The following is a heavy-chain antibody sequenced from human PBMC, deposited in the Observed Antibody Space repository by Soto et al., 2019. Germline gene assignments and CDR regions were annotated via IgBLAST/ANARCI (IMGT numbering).Heavy chain of an antibody. CDR3: ARRGRYIAAASDYYMDV. V-gene: IGHV4-59*08. D-gene: IGHD6-13*01. Sequence: PSETLSLTCTVSGGSISSYYWSWIRQPPGKGLERIGYIYYSGSTNYNPSLKSRVTISVDTSKNQFSLKLSSVTAADTAVYCCARRGRYIAAASDYYMDVWGKGTTVTVSS. CDR2: IYYSGST. CDR1: GGSISSYY. J-gene: IGHJ6*03.